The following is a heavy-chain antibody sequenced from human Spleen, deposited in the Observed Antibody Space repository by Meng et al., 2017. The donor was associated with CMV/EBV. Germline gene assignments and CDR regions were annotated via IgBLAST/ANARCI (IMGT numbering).Heavy chain of an antibody. CDR3: VRDRYDFSQIGLYGMNV. D-gene: IGHD3-3*01. CDR1: GFTFSSYS. CDR2: ITSSSSQI. V-gene: IGHV3-21*05. J-gene: IGHJ6*02. Sequence: GESLKISCAASGFTFSSYSMNWVRQAPGKGLEWVSYITSSSSQIYYADSVKGRFTISRDIARSSLYLQMNSLRAEDTAVYYCVRDRYDFSQIGLYGMNVWGQGTTVTVSS.